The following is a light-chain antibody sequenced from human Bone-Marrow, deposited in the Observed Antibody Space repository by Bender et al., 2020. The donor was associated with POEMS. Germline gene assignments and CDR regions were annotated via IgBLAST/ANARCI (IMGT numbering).Light chain of an antibody. CDR2: GYN. J-gene: IGLJ2*01. V-gene: IGLV1-40*01. CDR1: SSNTGSGYD. Sequence: QSALTQPPSVSGAPGQRVTISCTGSSSNTGSGYDINWYQHLPGTAPKLLIYGYNNRPSGVPDRFSGSKSGTSASLAITGLQAEDDADYHCNSYAGNNNIVFGGGTRLTVL. CDR3: NSYAGNNNIV.